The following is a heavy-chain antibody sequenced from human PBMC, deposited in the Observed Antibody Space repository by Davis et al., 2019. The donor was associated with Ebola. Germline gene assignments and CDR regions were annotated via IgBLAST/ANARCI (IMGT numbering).Heavy chain of an antibody. CDR2: IIPIFGVA. J-gene: IGHJ6*02. V-gene: IGHV1-69*10. CDR1: GGTFSSYA. CDR3: ARSGLANMEYNLLYNEVYYYGMDV. D-gene: IGHD2-2*02. Sequence: SVKVSCKASGGTFSSYAISWVRQAPGQGLDWMGGIIPIFGVANYAQKFQGRVTITADKSTTTAYMEVSSLRSEDTAVYYCARSGLANMEYNLLYNEVYYYGMDVWGQGTTVSVSS.